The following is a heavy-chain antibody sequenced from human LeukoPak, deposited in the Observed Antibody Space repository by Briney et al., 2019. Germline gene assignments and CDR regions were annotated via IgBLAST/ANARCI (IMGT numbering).Heavy chain of an antibody. Sequence: GGSLRLSCVASGFTFSNYGMHWVRQAPGKGLEWVAVIWYDGSNKYYADSVKGRFTISRDNSKNTLYLQMNSLRAEDTAVYYCAKRPDAFDIWGQGTMVTVSS. CDR1: GFTFSNYG. V-gene: IGHV3-33*06. CDR2: IWYDGSNK. CDR3: AKRPDAFDI. J-gene: IGHJ3*02.